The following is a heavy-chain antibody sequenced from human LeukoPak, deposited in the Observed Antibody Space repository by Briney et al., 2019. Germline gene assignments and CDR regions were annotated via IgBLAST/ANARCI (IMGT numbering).Heavy chain of an antibody. Sequence: GASVKVSCKASGYTFTNYGISWVRQAPGQGLEWMGWISGYNGNTNYAQKFQGRVTMTRDTSTSTVYMELSSLRSEDAAVYYCARTNGGYEYNWGQGTRVIVSS. J-gene: IGHJ4*02. CDR3: ARTNGGYEYN. V-gene: IGHV1-18*01. CDR1: GYTFTNYG. CDR2: ISGYNGNT. D-gene: IGHD5-12*01.